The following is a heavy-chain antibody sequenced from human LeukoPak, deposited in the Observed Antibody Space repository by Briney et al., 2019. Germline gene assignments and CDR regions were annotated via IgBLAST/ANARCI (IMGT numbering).Heavy chain of an antibody. J-gene: IGHJ4*02. CDR1: GFTFSSYA. CDR2: ISYDGSNK. D-gene: IGHD3-22*01. CDR3: ARDYYDSSGYYGYFDY. V-gene: IGHV3-30*04. Sequence: PGGSLRLSCAASGFTFSSYAMHWVRQAPGKGLEWVAVISYDGSNKYYADSVKGRFTISRDNSKNTLYLQMNSLRAEDTAVYYCARDYYDSSGYYGYFDYWGQGTLVTVSS.